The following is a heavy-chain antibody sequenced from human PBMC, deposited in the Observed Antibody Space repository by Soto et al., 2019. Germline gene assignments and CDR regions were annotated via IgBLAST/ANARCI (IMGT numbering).Heavy chain of an antibody. CDR3: TTAGENLELYFDY. D-gene: IGHD1-7*01. Sequence: GGSLRLSCAASGFTFSNAWMSWVRQAPGKGLEWVGRIKSKTDGGTTDYAAPVKGRFTISRDDSKNTLYLQMNSLKTEDTAVYYCTTAGENLELYFDYWGQGTLVTVSS. CDR1: GFTFSNAW. V-gene: IGHV3-15*01. J-gene: IGHJ4*02. CDR2: IKSKTDGGTT.